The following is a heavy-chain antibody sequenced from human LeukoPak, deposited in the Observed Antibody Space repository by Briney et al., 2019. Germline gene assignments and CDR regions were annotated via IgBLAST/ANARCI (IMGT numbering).Heavy chain of an antibody. D-gene: IGHD6-13*01. CDR1: GGSISSGGYY. CDR3: AREGGAAAGLDY. V-gene: IGHV4-30-2*01. Sequence: SETLSLTCTVSGGSISSGGYYWSWIRQPPGKGLEWIGYIYHSGSTYYNPSLKSRVTISVDKSKNQFSLKLSSVTAADTAVYYCAREGGAAAGLDYWGQGTLVTVSS. J-gene: IGHJ4*02. CDR2: IYHSGST.